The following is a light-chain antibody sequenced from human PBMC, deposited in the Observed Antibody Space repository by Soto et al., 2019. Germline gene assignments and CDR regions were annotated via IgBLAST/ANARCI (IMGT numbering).Light chain of an antibody. CDR3: QQYDSYPLT. Sequence: DLQMTQSPSTLSASVGDRVTITCRASQSISNWLAWYQQKPGKAPELLIRKASSLKSGVPSRFSGSGSGTEFTLTISSLQPDDAATYYCQQYDSYPLTFGGGTKVEIK. V-gene: IGKV1-5*03. CDR2: KAS. J-gene: IGKJ4*02. CDR1: QSISNW.